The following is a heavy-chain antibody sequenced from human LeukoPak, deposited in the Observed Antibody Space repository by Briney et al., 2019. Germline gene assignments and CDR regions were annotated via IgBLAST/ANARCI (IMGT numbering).Heavy chain of an antibody. CDR2: MNPNSGNT. CDR1: GYTFTSYD. D-gene: IGHD4-23*01. Sequence: ASVKVSCKASGYTFTSYDINWVRQATGQGLEWMGWMNPNSGNTGYAQKFQGRVTMTRNTTISTAYMELSSLRSEDTAVYYCARVAVVTTEYFQRWGQGTLVTVSS. CDR3: ARVAVVTTEYFQR. J-gene: IGHJ1*01. V-gene: IGHV1-8*01.